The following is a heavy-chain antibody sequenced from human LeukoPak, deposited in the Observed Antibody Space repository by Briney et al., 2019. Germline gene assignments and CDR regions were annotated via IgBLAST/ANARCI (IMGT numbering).Heavy chain of an antibody. V-gene: IGHV4-59*01. CDR1: GGSISSYY. CDR3: AKDLAHLLAIDY. J-gene: IGHJ4*02. Sequence: SETLSLTCTVSGGSISSYYWSWIRQPPGKGLEWIGYIYYSGSTNYNPSLKSRVTISVDTSKNQFSLKLSSVTAADTAVYYCAKDLAHLLAIDYWGQGTLVTVSS. D-gene: IGHD1-26*01. CDR2: IYYSGST.